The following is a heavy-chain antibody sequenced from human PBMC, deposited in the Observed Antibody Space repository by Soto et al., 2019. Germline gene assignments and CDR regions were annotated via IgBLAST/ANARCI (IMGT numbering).Heavy chain of an antibody. V-gene: IGHV1-69*01. D-gene: IGHD1-26*01. Sequence: QVQLVQSGAEVKKPGSSVKVSCKASGGTFSSYAISWVRQAPGQGLEWMVGIIPIFGTANYAQKFQGRVTITADESTSTAYMELSRLRSEDTDVYYCARSLSGSYFTVGYNYYYGMDVWGQGTTVTVSS. CDR2: IIPIFGTA. CDR3: ARSLSGSYFTVGYNYYYGMDV. J-gene: IGHJ6*02. CDR1: GGTFSSYA.